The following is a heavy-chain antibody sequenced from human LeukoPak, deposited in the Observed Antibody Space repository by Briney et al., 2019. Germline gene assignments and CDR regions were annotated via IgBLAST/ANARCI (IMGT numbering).Heavy chain of an antibody. D-gene: IGHD6-13*01. J-gene: IGHJ5*02. Sequence: GGSLRLSCAASGFTFSSYAMRWVRPAPGKGLEWVSAISGSGGRTYYAASVKGRFTISRDNSKNTLYLQMNSLRAEDTAVYYCAKSLVAAATNWFDPWGQGTLVTVSS. CDR1: GFTFSSYA. V-gene: IGHV3-23*01. CDR2: ISGSGGRT. CDR3: AKSLVAAATNWFDP.